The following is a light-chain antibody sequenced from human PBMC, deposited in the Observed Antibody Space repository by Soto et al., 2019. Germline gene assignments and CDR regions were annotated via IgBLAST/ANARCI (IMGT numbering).Light chain of an antibody. CDR1: SSDVGGYNS. Sequence: QSALTQPASVSGSPGQSITISCTGTSSDVGGYNSVSWYQHHPGKAPKLILYDVCDRPSGVSYRFSGSESDNTASLPISVLLAADESDYVCSSYTSSMTNVFGSGTKVTVL. J-gene: IGLJ1*01. V-gene: IGLV2-14*03. CDR3: SSYTSSMTNV. CDR2: DVC.